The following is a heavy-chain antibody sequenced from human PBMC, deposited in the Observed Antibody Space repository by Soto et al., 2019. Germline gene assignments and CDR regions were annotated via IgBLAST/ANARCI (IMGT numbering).Heavy chain of an antibody. D-gene: IGHD3-10*01. CDR1: GFTFDDYA. Sequence: GGSLRLSCAASGFTFDDYAMHWVRQAPGKGLEWVSGISWNSGSIGYADSVKGRFTISRDNAKNSLYLQMNSLRTEDTALYYCAKAHMVRGVIITDYFDYWGQGTLVTVSS. CDR3: AKAHMVRGVIITDYFDY. J-gene: IGHJ4*02. V-gene: IGHV3-9*01. CDR2: ISWNSGSI.